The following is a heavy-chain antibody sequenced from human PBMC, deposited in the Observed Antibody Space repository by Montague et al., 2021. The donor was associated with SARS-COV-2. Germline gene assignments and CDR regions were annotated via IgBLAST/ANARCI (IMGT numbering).Heavy chain of an antibody. CDR1: GGSISSSSYY. Sequence: SETLSLTCTVSGGSISSSSYYWGWIRQPPGKGLEWIGSIYYSGSTYYNPSLKSRVTISVDTSKNQFSLKLSSVTAADTAVYYCARLKAPYCSSTSCYPASWFDPWGQGTLVTVSS. V-gene: IGHV4-39*01. J-gene: IGHJ5*02. CDR3: ARLKAPYCSSTSCYPASWFDP. CDR2: IYYSGST. D-gene: IGHD2-2*01.